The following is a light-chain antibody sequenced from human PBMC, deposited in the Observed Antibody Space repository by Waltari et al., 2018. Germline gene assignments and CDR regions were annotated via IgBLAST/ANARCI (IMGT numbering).Light chain of an antibody. V-gene: IGLV2-23*03. CDR1: NSNVRRYNL. CDR2: EGN. CDR3: CSNVGSSVF. J-gene: IGLJ2*01. Sequence: QSALTQPASVSGSPGQSSTISCTGFNSNVRRYNLVSCYQKHPGKAPKLLIYEGNRRPSGVSNRFSGSKSDNTASLTLSGLQAEDEADYYCCSNVGSSVFFGGGTKLTVL.